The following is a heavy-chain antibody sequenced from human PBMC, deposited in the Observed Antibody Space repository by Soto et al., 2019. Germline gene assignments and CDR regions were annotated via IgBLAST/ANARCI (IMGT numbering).Heavy chain of an antibody. D-gene: IGHD3-16*01. J-gene: IGHJ5*02. CDR3: ASYGRGTYDYGYYFHP. Sequence: PSETLSLTCAVSGGSISSSNWWSWVRQPPGKGLEWIWEIHHSGSTNYNPSLKSRVTISLDTSKNQFSLKLSSVTAADAAVYYCASYGRGTYDYGYYFHPWGQGTPVTVSS. V-gene: IGHV4-4*02. CDR1: GGSISSSNW. CDR2: IHHSGST.